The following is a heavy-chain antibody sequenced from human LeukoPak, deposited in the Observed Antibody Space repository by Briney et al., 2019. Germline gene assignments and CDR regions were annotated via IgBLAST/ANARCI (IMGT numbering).Heavy chain of an antibody. CDR2: IYYSGST. D-gene: IGHD2-15*01. CDR1: GGSFSSYY. CDR3: ARYEVLGYCSGGSCDSNRAFDY. V-gene: IGHV4-59*01. J-gene: IGHJ4*02. Sequence: SETLSLTCTVSGGSFSSYYWSWIRQPPGKGLEWIGYIYYSGSTNYHPSLKSRVTISVDTSKNQFSLKLSSVTAADTAVYYCARYEVLGYCSGGSCDSNRAFDYWGQGTLVTVSS.